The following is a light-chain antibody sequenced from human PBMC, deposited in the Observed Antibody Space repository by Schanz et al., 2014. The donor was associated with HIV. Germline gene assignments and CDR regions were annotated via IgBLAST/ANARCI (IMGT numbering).Light chain of an antibody. CDR3: SSYTSSSTPYV. CDR2: EDY. Sequence: QSALTQPASVSGSPGQSITISCTGTSSNIGTYDLVSWYQQHPGKAPKVIIYEDYKRPSGVSNRFSGSKSGNTASLTISGLQAEDEAVYYCSSYTSSSTPYVFGSGTKLTVL. V-gene: IGLV2-14*02. CDR1: SSNIGTYDL. J-gene: IGLJ1*01.